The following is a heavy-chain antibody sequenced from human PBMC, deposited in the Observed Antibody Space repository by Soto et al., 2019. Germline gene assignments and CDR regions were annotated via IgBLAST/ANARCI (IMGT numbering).Heavy chain of an antibody. Sequence: GASVKVSCKASGFSFTGYYIHWLRQAPGPGLEWMGWINAHSGGTEYAQKFQGRVTLTRDTSIATAYLTLTSLTSDDTALYYCAKDLTRQLAYWLDPWGQGTQVTVSS. CDR1: GFSFTGYY. CDR2: INAHSGGT. CDR3: AKDLTRQLAYWLDP. D-gene: IGHD6-6*01. V-gene: IGHV1-2*02. J-gene: IGHJ5*02.